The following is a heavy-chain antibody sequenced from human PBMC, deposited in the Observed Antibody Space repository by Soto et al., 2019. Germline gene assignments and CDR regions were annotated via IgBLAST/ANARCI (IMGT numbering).Heavy chain of an antibody. J-gene: IGHJ5*02. CDR1: GGSISNYY. CDR2: IYYSGST. D-gene: IGHD4-17*01. CDR3: ARLPWADYGGIFDP. Sequence: SETLSLTCTVSGGSISNYYWSWIRHPPGKKLEWIGYIYYSGSTNYNPSLKSRVTISVDTSKNQFSLKLYSVTTADTAMYYCARLPWADYGGIFDPWGQGTLVTVPQ. V-gene: IGHV4-59*01.